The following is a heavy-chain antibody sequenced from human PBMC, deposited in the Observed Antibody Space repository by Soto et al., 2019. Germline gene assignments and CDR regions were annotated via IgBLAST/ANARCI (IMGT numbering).Heavy chain of an antibody. CDR1: GYTFTSYD. CDR3: ARRGYSSSWYYYYYYGREV. D-gene: IGHD6-13*01. V-gene: IGHV1-8*01. J-gene: IGHJ6*02. Sequence: QVQLVQSGAEVKKPGASVKVSCKASGYTFTSYDINWVRQATGQGLEWMGWMNPNSGNTGYAQKFQGRVTMTRNTSISTAYMELSSLRSEDTAVYYCARRGYSSSWYYYYYYGREVWGQGTTVTVSS. CDR2: MNPNSGNT.